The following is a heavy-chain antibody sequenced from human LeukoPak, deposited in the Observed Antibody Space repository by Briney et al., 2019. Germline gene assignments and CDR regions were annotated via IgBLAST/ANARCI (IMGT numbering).Heavy chain of an antibody. D-gene: IGHD3-3*01. CDR2: ISYDGSNK. J-gene: IGHJ4*02. Sequence: GGSLRLSCAASGFTFSSYGMHWVRQAPGKGLEWVAVISYDGSNKYYADSVKGRFTISRDNSKNTLYLQMNSLRAEATAVYYCAKGGRTIFGVVIEDYWGQGTLVTVSS. CDR3: AKGGRTIFGVVIEDY. V-gene: IGHV3-30*18. CDR1: GFTFSSYG.